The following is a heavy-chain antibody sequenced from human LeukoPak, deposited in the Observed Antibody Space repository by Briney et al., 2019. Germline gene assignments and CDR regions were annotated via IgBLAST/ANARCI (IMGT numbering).Heavy chain of an antibody. J-gene: IGHJ6*02. CDR3: AREYSGSYYYYYGMDV. Sequence: ASVKVSFKASGYTFTSYYMHWVRQAPGQGLEWMGIINPSGGSTSYAQKFQGRVTMTRDTSTSTVYMELSSLRSEDTAVYYCAREYSGSYYYYYGMDVWGQGTTVTVSS. CDR2: INPSGGST. D-gene: IGHD1-26*01. V-gene: IGHV1-46*01. CDR1: GYTFTSYY.